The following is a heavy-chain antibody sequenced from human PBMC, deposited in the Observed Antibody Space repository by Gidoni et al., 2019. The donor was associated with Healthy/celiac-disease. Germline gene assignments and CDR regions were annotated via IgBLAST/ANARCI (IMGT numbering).Heavy chain of an antibody. CDR3: ARDGGYFDY. J-gene: IGHJ4*02. V-gene: IGHV1-46*01. CDR1: GYTFTSYY. D-gene: IGHD3-16*01. Sequence: VQLVQSGAEVKKPGASVQVSCKASGYTFTSYYMHWVRQAPGQGLEWMGIINPGGGSTSYAQKFQVRVTMTRDTSTSTVYMELSSLRSDDTTVYYCARDGGYFDYWGQGTLVTVSS. CDR2: INPGGGST.